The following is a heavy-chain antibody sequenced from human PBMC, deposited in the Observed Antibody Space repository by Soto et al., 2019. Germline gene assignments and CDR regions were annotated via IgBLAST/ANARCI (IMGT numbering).Heavy chain of an antibody. D-gene: IGHD3-3*01. J-gene: IGHJ6*03. CDR3: ARAYITIFGVVTPYYMDV. Sequence: GGSLRLSCAASGFTFSSYWMHWVRQAPGKGLEWVSYINSGSSTISYADSVKGRFTISRDNAKNTLYLQMNSLRAEDTAVYYCARAYITIFGVVTPYYMDVWGKGTTVTVSS. CDR2: INSGSSTI. V-gene: IGHV3-74*01. CDR1: GFTFSSYW.